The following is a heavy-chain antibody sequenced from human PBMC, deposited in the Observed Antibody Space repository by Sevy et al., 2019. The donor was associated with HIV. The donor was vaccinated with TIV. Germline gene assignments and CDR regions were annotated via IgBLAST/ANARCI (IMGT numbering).Heavy chain of an antibody. CDR1: GFTFGSYG. Sequence: GGYLRLYCVASGFTFGSYGMLWVRQAPGKGLECVADMWFDGSNIHYADSVRGRFTISRDNSKNTLSLHMSSLRVEDTAVYYCARERTYLFDYCGQGTLVTVSS. J-gene: IGHJ4*02. CDR3: ARERTYLFDY. V-gene: IGHV3-33*01. CDR2: MWFDGSNI.